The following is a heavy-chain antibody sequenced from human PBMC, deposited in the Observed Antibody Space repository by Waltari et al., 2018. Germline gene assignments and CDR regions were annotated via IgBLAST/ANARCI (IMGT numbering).Heavy chain of an antibody. J-gene: IGHJ4*02. V-gene: IGHV4-59*08. Sequence: QVQLQESGPGLVKPSETLSLTCTVSGGSISSYYWSWIRQPPGKGLEWIGYIYYSGSTNYNPSLKSRVTISVDTSKNQFSLKLSSVTAADTAVYYCARHVSSPEPAPFDYWGQGTLVTVSS. CDR3: ARHVSSPEPAPFDY. CDR1: GGSISSYY. CDR2: IYYSGST. D-gene: IGHD1-26*01.